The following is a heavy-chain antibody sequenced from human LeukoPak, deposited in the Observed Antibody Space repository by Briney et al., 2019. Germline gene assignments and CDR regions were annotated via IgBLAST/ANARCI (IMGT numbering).Heavy chain of an antibody. J-gene: IGHJ4*02. CDR3: AKATVGGYED. CDR2: VASDGST. V-gene: IGHV3-53*01. CDR1: GITVSSNY. Sequence: PGGSLRLSCAASGITVSSNYMSWVRQAPGKGLEWVSVVASDGSTKYADSVKGRFAISRDNCKNTLYLQMNSLRAEDTGVYYCAKATVGGYEDWGQGTLVTVSS. D-gene: IGHD5-12*01.